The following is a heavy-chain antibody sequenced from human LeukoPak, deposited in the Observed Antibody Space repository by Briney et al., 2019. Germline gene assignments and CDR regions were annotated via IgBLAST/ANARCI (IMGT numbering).Heavy chain of an antibody. V-gene: IGHV3-21*01. CDR1: GLTSSDHP. CDR3: ARDLRGQITMVRGVIPY. J-gene: IGHJ4*02. CDR2: ISSSSSYI. Sequence: GGSLTLSCEVSGLTSSDHPMNWVRQAPGKGLEWVSSISSSSSYIYYADSVKGRFTISRDNAKDSLYLQMNSLRAEDTAVYYCARDLRGQITMVRGVIPYWGQGTLVAVSS. D-gene: IGHD3-10*01.